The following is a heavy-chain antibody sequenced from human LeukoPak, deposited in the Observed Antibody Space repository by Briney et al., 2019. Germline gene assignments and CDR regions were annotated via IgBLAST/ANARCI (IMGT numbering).Heavy chain of an antibody. CDR3: AKEPPNYYDSSGYIDY. V-gene: IGHV3-23*01. D-gene: IGHD3-22*01. CDR2: ISGSGGST. J-gene: IGHJ4*02. CDR1: GFTFSSYS. Sequence: GGSLRLSCAASGFTFSSYSMNWVRQAPGKGLEWVSAISGSGGSTYYADSVKGRFTISRDNSKNTLYLQMNSLRAEDTAVYYCAKEPPNYYDSSGYIDYWGQGTLVTVSS.